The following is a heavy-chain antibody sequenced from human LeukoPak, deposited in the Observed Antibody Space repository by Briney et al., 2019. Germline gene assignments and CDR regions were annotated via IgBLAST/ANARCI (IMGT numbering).Heavy chain of an antibody. CDR1: GFTFTDYA. J-gene: IGHJ4*02. CDR3: VRDRLQFLEWLAY. Sequence: PGRSLRLSCVVSGFTFTDYAMHWVRQTSGKGLEGVAVISYDGSNKYYPDSVKGRFTISRDNSNNTLSLQMNSLRAEDTAVYHCVRDRLQFLEWLAYWGQGTLVTVSS. V-gene: IGHV3-30-3*01. D-gene: IGHD3-3*01. CDR2: ISYDGSNK.